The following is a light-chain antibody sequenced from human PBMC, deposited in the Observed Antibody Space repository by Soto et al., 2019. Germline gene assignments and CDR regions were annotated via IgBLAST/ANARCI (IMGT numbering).Light chain of an antibody. J-gene: IGKJ1*01. CDR1: QGIRKY. CDR2: AAS. CDR3: QKYNSALRR. V-gene: IGKV1-27*01. Sequence: DIQMTQSPSSLSASVGDRVTITCRASQGIRKYLAWYQQKPGKVPKVLIYAASTLQSGVPSRFSGSGSGTDFTITISSLQPEDVATYSGQKYNSALRRVGQGIKVEIK.